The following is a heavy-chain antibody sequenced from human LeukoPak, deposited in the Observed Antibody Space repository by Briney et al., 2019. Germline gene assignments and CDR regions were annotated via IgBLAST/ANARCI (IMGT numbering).Heavy chain of an antibody. CDR3: ARMGGYGDLSNWFDP. V-gene: IGHV3-7*01. J-gene: IGHJ5*02. CDR2: IKQDGSET. Sequence: GGSLRLSCVVSGFSISSFWMSWVRQAPGQGLESVATIKQDGSETHYVDSVKGRFTISRDNAKNSLYLQMNSLRAEDTAVYYCARMGGYGDLSNWFDPWGQGTLVTVSS. D-gene: IGHD4-17*01. CDR1: GFSISSFW.